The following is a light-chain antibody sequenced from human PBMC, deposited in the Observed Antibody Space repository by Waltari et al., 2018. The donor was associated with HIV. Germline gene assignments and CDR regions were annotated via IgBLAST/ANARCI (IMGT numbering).Light chain of an antibody. CDR2: EVT. V-gene: IGLV2-23*02. J-gene: IGLJ2*01. CDR1: SSDVGNYNF. CDR3: CSYAGVGTFVV. Sequence: QSALTQPASVSGSPGHSITIFCTGTSSDVGNYNFVSWYQHHPGKAPKLIIYEVTKRPSRISDRVSAYKSGNTASLTISGLQAEDEADYYCCSYAGVGTFVVFGGGTKVTVL.